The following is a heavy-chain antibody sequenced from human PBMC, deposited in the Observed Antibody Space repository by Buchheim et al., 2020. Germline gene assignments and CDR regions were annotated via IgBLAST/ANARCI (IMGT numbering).Heavy chain of an antibody. D-gene: IGHD5-18*01. CDR2: INPSGGST. CDR3: ARGSDTALHYYYYGMDV. J-gene: IGHJ6*02. Sequence: QVQLVQSGAEVKKPGASVKVSCKASGYTFTSYYMHWVRQAPGQGLEWMGIINPSGGSTSYAQKFQGRDTMTRDTTTGTVYMELSSLRSEDTAVYYCARGSDTALHYYYYGMDVWGQGTT. V-gene: IGHV1-46*03. CDR1: GYTFTSYY.